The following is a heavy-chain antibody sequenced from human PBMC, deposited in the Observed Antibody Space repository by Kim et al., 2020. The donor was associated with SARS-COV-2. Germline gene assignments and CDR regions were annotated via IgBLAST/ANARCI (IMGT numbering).Heavy chain of an antibody. CDR1: GYTFTGYY. J-gene: IGHJ4*02. D-gene: IGHD3-22*01. Sequence: ASVKVSCKASGYTFTGYYMHWVRQAPGQGLEWMGWINPNSGGTNYAQKFQGRVTMTRDTSISTAYMELSRLRSDDTAVYYCARGLEYYYDSSGYYPPDYWGQGTLVTVSS. CDR3: ARGLEYYYDSSGYYPPDY. V-gene: IGHV1-2*02. CDR2: INPNSGGT.